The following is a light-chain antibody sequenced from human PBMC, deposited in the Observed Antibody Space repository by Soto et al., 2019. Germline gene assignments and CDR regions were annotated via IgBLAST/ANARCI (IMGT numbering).Light chain of an antibody. CDR3: QQYNNWPPTWT. CDR1: QSVSSNY. J-gene: IGKJ1*01. V-gene: IGKV3-20*01. Sequence: EIVLTQSPGTLSLSPGERATLSCGASQSVSSNYLAWYQQKPGQGPRLLIYGASTRAAGISDRFSGSGSGTDFTLTISRLEPEDFAVYYCQQYNNWPPTWTFGQGTKVDIK. CDR2: GAS.